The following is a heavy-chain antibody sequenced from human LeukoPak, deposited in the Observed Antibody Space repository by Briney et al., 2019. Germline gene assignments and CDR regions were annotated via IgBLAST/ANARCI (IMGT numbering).Heavy chain of an antibody. Sequence: PGGSLRLSCAASGFTFSSYAMSWVRQAPGKGLEWVSAISGSGGSTYYADSLKGRFTISRDHSKNTLYLPMNSLRAEDTAVYYCAKGRCSSTSCANWFDHWGQGTLVTVSS. CDR2: ISGSGGST. D-gene: IGHD2-2*01. CDR3: AKGRCSSTSCANWFDH. CDR1: GFTFSSYA. V-gene: IGHV3-23*01. J-gene: IGHJ5*02.